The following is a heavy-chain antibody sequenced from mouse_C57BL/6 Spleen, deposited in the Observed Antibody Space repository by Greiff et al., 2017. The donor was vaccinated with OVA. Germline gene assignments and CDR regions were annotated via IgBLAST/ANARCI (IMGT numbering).Heavy chain of an antibody. CDR3: ARQGDYDYPYAMDY. V-gene: IGHV5-12*01. CDR2: LSNGGGST. D-gene: IGHD2-4*01. Sequence: EVMLVESGGGLVQPGGSLKLSCAASGFTFSDYYMYWVRQTPEKRLEWVAYLSNGGGSTYYPDTVKGRFTISRDNAKNTLNLQMSRRKSEDTAMYYCARQGDYDYPYAMDYWGQGTSVTVSS. J-gene: IGHJ4*01. CDR1: GFTFSDYY.